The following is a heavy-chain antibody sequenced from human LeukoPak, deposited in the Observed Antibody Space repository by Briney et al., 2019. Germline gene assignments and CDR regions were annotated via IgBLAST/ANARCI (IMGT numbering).Heavy chain of an antibody. D-gene: IGHD2-2*01. J-gene: IGHJ4*02. Sequence: GRSLRLSCAASGFTFSSYGMHWVRQAPGKGLEWVAVISYDGSNKYYADSVKGRFTIPRDNSKNTLYLQMNSLRAEDTAVYYCAKDARRYCSSTSCRTGYFDYWGQGTLVTVSS. V-gene: IGHV3-30*18. CDR2: ISYDGSNK. CDR3: AKDARRYCSSTSCRTGYFDY. CDR1: GFTFSSYG.